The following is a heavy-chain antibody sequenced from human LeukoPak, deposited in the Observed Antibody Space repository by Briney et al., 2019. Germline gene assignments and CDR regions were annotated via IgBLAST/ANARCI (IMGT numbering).Heavy chain of an antibody. D-gene: IGHD3-22*01. CDR2: INPNSGGT. CDR3: ASASDDSSGYYEVGY. J-gene: IGHJ4*02. CDR1: GYTFTGYY. Sequence: ASVKVSCKASGYTFTGYYMHWVRQAPGQGLEWMGWINPNSGGTNYAQKFQGRVTMTRDTSISTAYMELSRLRFDDTAVYYCASASDDSSGYYEVGYWGQGTLVTVFS. V-gene: IGHV1-2*02.